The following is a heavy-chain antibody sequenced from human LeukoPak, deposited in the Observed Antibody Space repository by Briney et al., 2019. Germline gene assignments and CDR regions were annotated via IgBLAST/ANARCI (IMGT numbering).Heavy chain of an antibody. CDR3: ARRSGLDY. Sequence: GGSLRFSCAASGFTFNTYWMSWVRQAPGKGLEWVANIKQDGSEIYYVDSVKGRFTISRDNAKNSLYLQMNSLRAEDTAVYYCARRSGLDYWGQGTLVTVSS. J-gene: IGHJ4*02. CDR2: IKQDGSEI. D-gene: IGHD6-19*01. CDR1: GFTFNTYW. V-gene: IGHV3-7*01.